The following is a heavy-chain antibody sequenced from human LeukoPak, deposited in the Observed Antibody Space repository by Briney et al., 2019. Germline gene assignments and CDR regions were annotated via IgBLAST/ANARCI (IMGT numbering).Heavy chain of an antibody. D-gene: IGHD1-26*01. V-gene: IGHV1-18*01. J-gene: IGHJ6*02. Sequence: ASVTVSCTASGYTFTSYGISWVRQAPGQGLEWMGWISAYNGNTNYAQKLQGRVTMTTDTSTSTAYMELRSLRSDDTAVYYCARRMEWELHYYYYGMDVWGQGTTVTVSS. CDR2: ISAYNGNT. CDR1: GYTFTSYG. CDR3: ARRMEWELHYYYYGMDV.